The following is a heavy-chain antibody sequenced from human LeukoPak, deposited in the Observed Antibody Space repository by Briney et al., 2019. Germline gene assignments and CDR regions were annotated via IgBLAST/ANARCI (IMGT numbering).Heavy chain of an antibody. CDR2: IYYSGST. CDR1: GGSISSSDYY. V-gene: IGHV4-39*07. Sequence: SETLSLTCNVSGGSISSSDYYWGWIRQPPGKGLEWIGTIYYSGSTYYNPSLKSRVTISVDTSKDQFSLKLSSVTAADTAVYYCARDMRWYSSSWYYWFDPWGQGTLVTVSS. D-gene: IGHD6-13*01. CDR3: ARDMRWYSSSWYYWFDP. J-gene: IGHJ5*02.